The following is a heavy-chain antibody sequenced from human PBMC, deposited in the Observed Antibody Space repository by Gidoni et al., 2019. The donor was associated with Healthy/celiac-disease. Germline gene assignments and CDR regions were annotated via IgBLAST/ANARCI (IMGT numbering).Heavy chain of an antibody. CDR3: AKDEAVLMVYARSLDAFDI. CDR1: GFTFSSYG. Sequence: QVQLVESGGGVVQPGRSLRLSCAASGFTFSSYGMHWVRQAPGKGLEWVAVISYDGSNKYYADSVKGRFTISRDNSKNTLYLQMNSLRAEDTAVYYCAKDEAVLMVYARSLDAFDIWGQGTMVTVSS. D-gene: IGHD2-8*01. CDR2: ISYDGSNK. V-gene: IGHV3-30*18. J-gene: IGHJ3*02.